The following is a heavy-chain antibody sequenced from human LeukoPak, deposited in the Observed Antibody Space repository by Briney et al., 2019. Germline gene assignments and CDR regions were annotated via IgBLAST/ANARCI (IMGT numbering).Heavy chain of an antibody. V-gene: IGHV1-69*13. J-gene: IGHJ4*02. D-gene: IGHD2-2*01. Sequence: SVKVSCKASGGTFSSYAISWVRQAPGQGLEWMGGIIPIFGTANYAQKFQGRVTITADESTSTAYMELSSLRSEDTAVYYCSRSSRDIVVVPKFYYWGQGTLVTVSS. CDR1: GGTFSSYA. CDR3: SRSSRDIVVVPKFYY. CDR2: IIPIFGTA.